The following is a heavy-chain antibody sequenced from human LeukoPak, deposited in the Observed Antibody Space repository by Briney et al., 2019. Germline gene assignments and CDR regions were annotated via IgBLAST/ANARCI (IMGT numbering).Heavy chain of an antibody. V-gene: IGHV3-7*01. D-gene: IGHD1-14*01. CDR2: IKQDGSEK. Sequence: GGSLRLSCAASGFTFSRYWMSWVRQAPGKGLEWVANIKQDGSEKDYVDSVKGRFTISRDNAKNSLYLQMNSLTAEDTAVYYCARDRGRNSFDYWGQGTLVSVSS. CDR1: GFTFSRYW. J-gene: IGHJ4*02. CDR3: ARDRGRNSFDY.